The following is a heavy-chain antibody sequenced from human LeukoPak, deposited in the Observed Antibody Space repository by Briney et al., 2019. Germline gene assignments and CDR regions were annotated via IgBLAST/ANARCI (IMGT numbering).Heavy chain of an antibody. V-gene: IGHV3-11*01. CDR2: ITTSGKTI. CDR1: GFTFSDYY. Sequence: GGSLRLSCAASGFTFSDYYMSWIRQAPGKGLEWVSHITTSGKTIYYADSVKGRFTISRDNANNSLYLQMNSLRAEDTAEYYCAKAKGSGLKYYFDYWGQGTLVTVSS. CDR3: AKAKGSGLKYYFDY. J-gene: IGHJ4*02. D-gene: IGHD6-19*01.